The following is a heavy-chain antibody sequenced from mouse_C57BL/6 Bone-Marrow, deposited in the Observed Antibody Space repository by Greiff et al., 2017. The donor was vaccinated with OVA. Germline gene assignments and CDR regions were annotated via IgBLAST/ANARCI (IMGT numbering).Heavy chain of an antibody. D-gene: IGHD4-1*01. V-gene: IGHV5-17*01. CDR1: GFTFSDYG. Sequence: DVKLVASGGGLVKPGGSLKLSCAASGFTFSDYGMHWVRQAPEKGLEWVAYISSGSSTIYYADTVKGRFTISRDNAKNTLFLQMTSLRSEDTAMYYCARKKPLGAMDYWGQGTSVTVSS. J-gene: IGHJ4*01. CDR2: ISSGSSTI. CDR3: ARKKPLGAMDY.